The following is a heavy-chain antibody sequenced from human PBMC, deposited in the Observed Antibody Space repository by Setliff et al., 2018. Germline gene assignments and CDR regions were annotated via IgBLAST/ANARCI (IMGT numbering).Heavy chain of an antibody. V-gene: IGHV1-46*01. CDR1: GYTFTGYY. Sequence: ASVKVSCKASGYTFTGYYMHWVRQAPGQGLEWMGIIDPSGDYTDYAQKFQGRVTMTRDTSTTTVYMELSSLRSDDTAVYYCARAPLESGYYYGQGHYFDYWGQGTLVTVSS. CDR3: ARAPLESGYYYGQGHYFDY. D-gene: IGHD5-18*01. J-gene: IGHJ4*02. CDR2: IDPSGDYT.